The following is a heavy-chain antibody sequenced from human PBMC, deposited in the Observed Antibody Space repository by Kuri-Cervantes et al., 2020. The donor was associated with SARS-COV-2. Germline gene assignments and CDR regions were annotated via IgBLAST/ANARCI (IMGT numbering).Heavy chain of an antibody. J-gene: IGHJ4*02. CDR2: FDPEDGET. V-gene: IGHV1-24*01. D-gene: IGHD3-3*01. CDR1: GYTLTELS. CDR3: ATHAAIFGVVLPDY. Sequence: ASVKVSCKVSGYTLTELSMHWVRRAPGKGLEWMGGFDPEDGETIYAQKFQGRVTMTEDTSTDTAYMELSSLRSEDTAVYYCATHAAIFGVVLPDYWGQGTLVTVSS.